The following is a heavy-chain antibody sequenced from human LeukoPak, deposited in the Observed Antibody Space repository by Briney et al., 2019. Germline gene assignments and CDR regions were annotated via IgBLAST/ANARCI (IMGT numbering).Heavy chain of an antibody. Sequence: GGSLRLSCAASGFTFDDYAMHWVRQAPGKGLEWVPGISWNSGSIGYADSVKGRFTISRDNAKNSLYLQMNSLRAEDTALYYCAKDNSSSWYVVYYYYGMDVWGQGTTVTVSS. CDR1: GFTFDDYA. J-gene: IGHJ6*02. CDR2: ISWNSGSI. D-gene: IGHD6-13*01. V-gene: IGHV3-9*01. CDR3: AKDNSSSWYVVYYYYGMDV.